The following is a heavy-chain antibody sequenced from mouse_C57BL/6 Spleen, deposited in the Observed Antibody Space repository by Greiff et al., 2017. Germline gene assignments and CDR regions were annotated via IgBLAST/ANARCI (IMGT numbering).Heavy chain of an antibody. J-gene: IGHJ4*01. CDR3: ARGALLRGAMDY. Sequence: VKLQESGPELVKPGASVKISCKASGYAFSSSWMNWVKQRPGKGLEWIGRIYPGDGDTNYNGKFKGKATLTADKSSSTAYMQLSSLTSEDSAVYFCARGALLRGAMDYWGQGTSVTVSS. CDR1: GYAFSSSW. D-gene: IGHD1-2*01. V-gene: IGHV1-82*01. CDR2: IYPGDGDT.